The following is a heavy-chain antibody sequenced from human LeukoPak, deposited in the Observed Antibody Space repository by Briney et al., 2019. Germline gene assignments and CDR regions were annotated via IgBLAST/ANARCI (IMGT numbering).Heavy chain of an antibody. Sequence: SETLSLTCAVYGGSFSGYYWSWIRRPPGKGLEWIGEINHSGSTNYNPSLKSRVTISVDTSKNQFSLKLSSVTAADTAVYYCARQGCSSTSCYAYFDYWGQGTLVTVSS. CDR2: INHSGST. CDR1: GGSFSGYY. J-gene: IGHJ4*02. CDR3: ARQGCSSTSCYAYFDY. D-gene: IGHD2-2*01. V-gene: IGHV4-34*01.